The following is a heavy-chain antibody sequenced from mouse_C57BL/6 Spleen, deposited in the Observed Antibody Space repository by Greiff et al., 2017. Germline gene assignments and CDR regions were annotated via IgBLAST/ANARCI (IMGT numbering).Heavy chain of an antibody. D-gene: IGHD1-1*01. CDR1: GYTFTGYW. V-gene: IGHV1-9*01. Sequence: VQLQQPGAELMKPGASVKLSCKASGYTFTGYWIEWVKQRPGHGLEWIGEIVPGSGSTNYNEKLKGKATFTVDTSSNTDYMQLSNLTTKDSAIYYCAIYYYGSCYAMDYWGQGTSVTVSS. CDR3: AIYYYGSCYAMDY. J-gene: IGHJ4*01. CDR2: IVPGSGST.